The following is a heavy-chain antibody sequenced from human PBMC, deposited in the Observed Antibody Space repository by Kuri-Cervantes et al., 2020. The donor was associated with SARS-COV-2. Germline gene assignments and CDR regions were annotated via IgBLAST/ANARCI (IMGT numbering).Heavy chain of an antibody. J-gene: IGHJ4*02. CDR1: GGSVNSYY. V-gene: IGHV4-59*08. CDR3: ARHFYGGNAIFQY. Sequence: GSLRLSCTVFGGSVNSYYWTWIRQPPGKGLEWVESIYYTGTTNYNPSLKSRVTMSIDTSKNQFSLKLSSVTAADTAVYYCARHFYGGNAIFQYWGQGTLVTVSS. CDR2: IYYTGTT. D-gene: IGHD4-23*01.